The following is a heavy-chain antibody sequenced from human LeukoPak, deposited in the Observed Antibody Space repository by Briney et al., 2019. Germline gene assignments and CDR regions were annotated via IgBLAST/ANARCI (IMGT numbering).Heavy chain of an antibody. D-gene: IGHD6-19*01. CDR2: ISYDGSNK. CDR3: AKDHSGWYRFAFDY. Sequence: GGSLRLSCAASGFTFSSYGMHGVRQAPGKGLEWVAVISYDGSNKYYAGSVKGRFTISRDNSKNTLYLQMNSLRAEDTAVYYCAKDHSGWYRFAFDYWGQGTLVTVSS. CDR1: GFTFSSYG. J-gene: IGHJ4*02. V-gene: IGHV3-30*18.